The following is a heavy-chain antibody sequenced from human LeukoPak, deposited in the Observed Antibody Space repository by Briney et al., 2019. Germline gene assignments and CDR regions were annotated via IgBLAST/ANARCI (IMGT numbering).Heavy chain of an antibody. J-gene: IGHJ4*02. D-gene: IGHD6-13*01. CDR2: IYPGDSDT. CDR1: GYSFTSYW. V-gene: IGHV5-51*01. CDR3: AIAAADPGYYFDY. Sequence: GESLKISCKGSGYSFTSYWIGWVRQIPGKGLEWMGIIYPGDSDTRYSPSFQGQVTISADKSISTAYLQWSSLKASDTAMYYCAIAAADPGYYFDYWGQGTLVTVSS.